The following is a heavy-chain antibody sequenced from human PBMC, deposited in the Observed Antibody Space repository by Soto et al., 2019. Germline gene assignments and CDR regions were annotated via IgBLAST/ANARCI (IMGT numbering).Heavy chain of an antibody. J-gene: IGHJ4*02. V-gene: IGHV1-69*12. D-gene: IGHD5-18*01. CDR2: IIPMFGTA. CDR3: ASGIQLWLRRINNGYSG. CDR1: GGTFSTYA. Sequence: QVQLVQSGAEVKKPESSVKVSCKAPGGTFSTYAISWVRQAPGQGLEWMGGIIPMFGTANYAERFQDRVTITADESTTTVYMEMSSLRSEHTAVYFCASGIQLWLRRINNGYSGWGQGPLVTVSS.